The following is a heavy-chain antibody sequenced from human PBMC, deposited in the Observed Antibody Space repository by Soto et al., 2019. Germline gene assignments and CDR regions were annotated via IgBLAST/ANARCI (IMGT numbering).Heavy chain of an antibody. V-gene: IGHV1-69*13. Sequence: SVKVSCKASGGSFSTYGISWVRQAPGQGLEWMGGIIPIFGTANYAQKFQGRVTITADESTSTAYMELSSLRSEDTAVYYCARMNYYDSSGYYGPPSYYGMDVWGQGTTVTVSS. CDR1: GGSFSTYG. CDR3: ARMNYYDSSGYYGPPSYYGMDV. CDR2: IIPIFGTA. D-gene: IGHD3-22*01. J-gene: IGHJ6*02.